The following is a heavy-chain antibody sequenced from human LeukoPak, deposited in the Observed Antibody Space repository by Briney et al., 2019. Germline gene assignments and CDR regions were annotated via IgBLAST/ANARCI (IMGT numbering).Heavy chain of an antibody. V-gene: IGHV3-48*03. CDR3: ARDIVNGPFVISLES. CDR2: ISSGGNTQ. J-gene: IGHJ4*02. D-gene: IGHD2-21*01. Sequence: GGSLRLSCAASGFSLSSYEMNWIRQVPGKGLGWVSHISSGGNTQYYADSVRGRFTMSRDDAKNSLDLQMDSLRIEDTGVYYCARDIVNGPFVISLESWGQGARVTVSS. CDR1: GFSLSSYE.